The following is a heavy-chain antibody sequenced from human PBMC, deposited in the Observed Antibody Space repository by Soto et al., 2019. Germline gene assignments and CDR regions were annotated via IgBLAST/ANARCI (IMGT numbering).Heavy chain of an antibody. CDR1: GGTFSSYA. CDR3: ARDEIAAAGTLIGWFDP. Sequence: QVQLVQSGAEVKKPGSSMKVSCKASGGTFSSYAISWVRQAPGQGLEWMGGIIPIFGTANYAQKFQGRVTITADESTSTAYMELSSLRSEDTAVYYCARDEIAAAGTLIGWFDPWGQGTLVTVSS. J-gene: IGHJ5*02. V-gene: IGHV1-69*01. D-gene: IGHD6-13*01. CDR2: IIPIFGTA.